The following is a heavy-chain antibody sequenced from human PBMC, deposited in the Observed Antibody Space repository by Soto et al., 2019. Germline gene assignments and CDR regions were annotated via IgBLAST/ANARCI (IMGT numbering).Heavy chain of an antibody. V-gene: IGHV3-23*01. Sequence: EVQLLESGGGLVQPGGSLRLSCAASGFTFSSYAMSWVRQAPGKGLEWVSAISGSGGSTYYADSVKGRFTISRDNSKNTLYLQMNSLRAEDTAVYYCAKPSYCSGGSCYVYYYYGMDVWCQGTTVTV. CDR1: GFTFSSYA. CDR2: ISGSGGST. J-gene: IGHJ6*02. D-gene: IGHD2-15*01. CDR3: AKPSYCSGGSCYVYYYYGMDV.